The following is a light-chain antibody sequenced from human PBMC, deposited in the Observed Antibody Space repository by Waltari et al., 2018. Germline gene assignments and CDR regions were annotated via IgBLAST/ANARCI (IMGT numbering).Light chain of an antibody. Sequence: EIVLTQSPGTLSLSPGERATLSCRASQSVSRALAWYHQHPGQAPRFLTYGASNRATASPVRFSGSGSGTDFSLLITRLEPEDFAVYYCQHYVSLPVTFGQGTKVEIK. J-gene: IGKJ2*01. CDR3: QHYVSLPVT. CDR2: GAS. V-gene: IGKV3-20*01. CDR1: QSVSRA.